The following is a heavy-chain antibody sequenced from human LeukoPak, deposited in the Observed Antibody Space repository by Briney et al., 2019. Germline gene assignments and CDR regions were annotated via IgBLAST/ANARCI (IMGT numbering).Heavy chain of an antibody. V-gene: IGHV3-53*01. CDR1: GFTVSSNY. CDR2: ISIPGSI. J-gene: IGHJ4*02. Sequence: GGSLRLSCAASGFTVSSNYMTWVRQAPGKGLEWVSVISIPGSITYADSVKGRFTTSRDNSKNTLYLQMNSLRAEDTAVYYCARDQPDYGGTGIDYWGQGTLVTVSS. D-gene: IGHD4-23*01. CDR3: ARDQPDYGGTGIDY.